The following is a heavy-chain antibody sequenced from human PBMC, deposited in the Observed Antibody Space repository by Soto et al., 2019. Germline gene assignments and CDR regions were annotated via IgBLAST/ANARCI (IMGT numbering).Heavy chain of an antibody. D-gene: IGHD2-2*02. V-gene: IGHV3-53*04. CDR3: ARFTSAISFDY. J-gene: IGHJ4*02. Sequence: VGSLRLSCAASGFTVSSNYMSWVRQAPGKGLEWVSVIYSGGSTYYADSVKGRFTISRHNSKNTLYLQMNSLRAEDTAVYYCARFTSAISFDYWGQGTLVTVSS. CDR1: GFTVSSNY. CDR2: IYSGGST.